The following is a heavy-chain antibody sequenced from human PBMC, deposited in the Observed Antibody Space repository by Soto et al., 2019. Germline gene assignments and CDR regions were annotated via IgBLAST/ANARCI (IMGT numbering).Heavy chain of an antibody. CDR2: IYYSGST. Sequence: QLQLQESGPGLVKPSETLSLTCTVSGGSISSSSFHWGWIRQPPGKGLEWIGSIYYSGSTYYSPSLRSRSPIPVAPSKTPFPLTLTSVTAADTAVYYCASSESAAGTDWWFDPWGQGTLVTVSS. CDR1: GGSISSSSFH. D-gene: IGHD6-13*01. J-gene: IGHJ5*02. V-gene: IGHV4-39*01. CDR3: ASSESAAGTDWWFDP.